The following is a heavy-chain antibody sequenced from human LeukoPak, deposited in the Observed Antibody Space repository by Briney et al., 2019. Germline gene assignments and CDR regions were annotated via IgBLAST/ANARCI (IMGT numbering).Heavy chain of an antibody. V-gene: IGHV1-69*04. CDR2: IIPILGIA. Sequence: SVKVSCKASGGTFSSYAISWVRQAPGQGLEWMGRIIPILGIANYAQKFQGRVTITADKSTSTAYMELSSLRSEDTAVYYCARDLTPYYGGKAEFVYWGQGTLVTVSS. J-gene: IGHJ4*02. D-gene: IGHD4-17*01. CDR1: GGTFSSYA. CDR3: ARDLTPYYGGKAEFVY.